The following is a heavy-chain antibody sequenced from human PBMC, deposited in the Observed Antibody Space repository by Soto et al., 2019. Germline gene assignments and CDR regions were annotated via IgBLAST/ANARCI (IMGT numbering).Heavy chain of an antibody. J-gene: IGHJ4*02. CDR1: GGSVSSGRYY. D-gene: IGHD1-1*01. CDR2: IYYSGST. Sequence: LSLTCTVSGGSVSSGRYYWRWIRQPPGKGLEWIGYIYYSGSTNYNPSLKSRVTISIDTSKNQFSLKLSSVTAADTAVYYCARSVGEATRALGYWGQGTLVTVSS. V-gene: IGHV4-61*01. CDR3: ARSVGEATRALGY.